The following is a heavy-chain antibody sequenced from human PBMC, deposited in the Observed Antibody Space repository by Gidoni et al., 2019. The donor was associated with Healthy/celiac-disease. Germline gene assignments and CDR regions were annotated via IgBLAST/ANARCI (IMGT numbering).Heavy chain of an antibody. D-gene: IGHD1-26*01. Sequence: EVQLVESGGGLVKPGGSLRLSCSASGFTFSNAWMSWVRQAPGKGLEWVGRIKSKTDGGKTDYAAPVKGRFTISRDDSKNTLYLQMNSLKTEDTAVYYCTTDARGEWELPLCYWGQGTLVTVSS. CDR2: IKSKTDGGKT. CDR1: GFTFSNAW. CDR3: TTDARGEWELPLCY. V-gene: IGHV3-15*01. J-gene: IGHJ4*02.